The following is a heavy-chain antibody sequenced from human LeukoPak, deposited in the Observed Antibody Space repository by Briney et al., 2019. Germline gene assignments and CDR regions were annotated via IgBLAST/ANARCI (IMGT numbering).Heavy chain of an antibody. Sequence: ASVKVSCKASGYTFTGYYMHWVRQAPGQGLEWMGWINPNSGGTNYARKFQGRVTMTRDTSISTAYMELSRLRSDDTAVYYCARDPREVVVPAAMGLQRMVYYYMDVWGKGTTVTVSS. V-gene: IGHV1-2*02. CDR1: GYTFTGYY. CDR3: ARDPREVVVPAAMGLQRMVYYYMDV. J-gene: IGHJ6*03. CDR2: INPNSGGT. D-gene: IGHD2-2*01.